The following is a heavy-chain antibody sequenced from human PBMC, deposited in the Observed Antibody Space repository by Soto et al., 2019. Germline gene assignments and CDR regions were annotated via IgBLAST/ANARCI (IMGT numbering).Heavy chain of an antibody. CDR3: ARRWGEGRVDY. J-gene: IGHJ4*02. CDR2: IYHSGST. Sequence: QVQLQESGPGLVKPSGTLSLTCAVSGGSISSSNWWSWVRQPPGKGLEWIGEIYHSGSTNYNPSLKIRVTISVDKSRNQFSRKLSSVTAADTAVYYCARRWGEGRVDYWGQGTLVTVSS. D-gene: IGHD3-10*01. CDR1: GGSISSSNW. V-gene: IGHV4-4*02.